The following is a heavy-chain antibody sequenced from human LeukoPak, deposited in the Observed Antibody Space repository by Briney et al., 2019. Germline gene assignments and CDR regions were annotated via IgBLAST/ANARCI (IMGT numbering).Heavy chain of an antibody. CDR3: ARGLRTYYGLDV. V-gene: IGHV3-48*03. J-gene: IGHJ6*02. Sequence: GGPLRLSCAASGFTFSSYEINWVRQAPGRGLEWVSYISSGGNTIYYADSVKGRFTISRDNAKNSLYLQMNSLRAEDTAVYYCARGLRTYYGLDVWGQGTTVTVSS. CDR1: GFTFSSYE. D-gene: IGHD5/OR15-5a*01. CDR2: ISSGGNTI.